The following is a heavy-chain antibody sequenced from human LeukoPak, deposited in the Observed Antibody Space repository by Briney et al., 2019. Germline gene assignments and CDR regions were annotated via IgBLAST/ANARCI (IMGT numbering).Heavy chain of an antibody. D-gene: IGHD4-17*01. J-gene: IGHJ4*02. CDR1: GFTLSSYA. Sequence: GGSLRLSCAASGFTLSSYAMSRVRQAPGKGLEWVSAISGSGGSTYYADPVKGRFTISRDNSKNTLYLQMNSLRAEDTAVYYCAGHGDYEGYFDYWGQGTLVTVSS. V-gene: IGHV3-23*01. CDR3: AGHGDYEGYFDY. CDR2: ISGSGGST.